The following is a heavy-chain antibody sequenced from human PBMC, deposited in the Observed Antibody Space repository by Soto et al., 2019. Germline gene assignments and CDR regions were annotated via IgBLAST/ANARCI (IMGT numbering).Heavy chain of an antibody. D-gene: IGHD2-21*02. Sequence: QVRLQESGPGLVKPSETLSLTCTVSGGSISSYYWSWIRQPPGKGLEWIGYMYNTGSTIYNPSLKSRVAISVDTSKNQFCLKLNSVTAADTAVYYCARDLWGYCGADCYPLDVWGQGTTVTVSS. CDR1: GGSISSYY. V-gene: IGHV4-59*01. J-gene: IGHJ6*02. CDR2: MYNTGST. CDR3: ARDLWGYCGADCYPLDV.